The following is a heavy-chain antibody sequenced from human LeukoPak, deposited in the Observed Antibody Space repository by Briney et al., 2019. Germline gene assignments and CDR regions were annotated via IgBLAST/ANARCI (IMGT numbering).Heavy chain of an antibody. Sequence: SETLSLTCTVSGGSISSYYWSWIRQPPGKGLEWSGYIYYSGSTNYNPSLKSRVTISVDTSKNQFSLKLSSVTAADTAVYYCATSRGIAVAGSTNYYYYYGMDVWGQGTTVTVSS. CDR2: IYYSGST. V-gene: IGHV4-59*01. D-gene: IGHD6-19*01. CDR3: ATSRGIAVAGSTNYYYYYGMDV. CDR1: GGSISSYY. J-gene: IGHJ6*02.